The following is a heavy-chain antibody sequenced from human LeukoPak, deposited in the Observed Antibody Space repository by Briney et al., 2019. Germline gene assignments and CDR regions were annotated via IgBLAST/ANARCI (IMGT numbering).Heavy chain of an antibody. Sequence: PGGSLRLSCAASGFTFSGYAMHWVRQAPGKGLEWVAVISYDGSNKYYADSVKGRFTISRDNSKNTLYLQMNSLRAEDTAVYYCAKDRVVVVVAGGRGMDVWGQGTTVTVSS. D-gene: IGHD2-15*01. CDR2: ISYDGSNK. CDR3: AKDRVVVVVAGGRGMDV. J-gene: IGHJ6*02. CDR1: GFTFSGYA. V-gene: IGHV3-30*04.